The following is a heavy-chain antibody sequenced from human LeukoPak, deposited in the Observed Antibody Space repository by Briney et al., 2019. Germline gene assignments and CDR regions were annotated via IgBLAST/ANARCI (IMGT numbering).Heavy chain of an antibody. CDR1: GGSFSGYY. D-gene: IGHD5-12*01. J-gene: IGHJ5*02. CDR3: ARDSRRGYERGWFDP. CDR2: INHSGST. V-gene: IGHV4-34*01. Sequence: PSETLSLTCAVYGGSFSGYYWSWIRQPPGKGLEWIGEINHSGSTNYNPSLKSRVTISVDTSKNQFSLKLSSVTAADTAVYYCARDSRRGYERGWFDPWGQGTLVTVSS.